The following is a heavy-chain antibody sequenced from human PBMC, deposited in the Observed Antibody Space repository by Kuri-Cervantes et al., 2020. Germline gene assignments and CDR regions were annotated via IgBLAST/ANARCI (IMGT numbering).Heavy chain of an antibody. Sequence: ASVKVSCKASGYTFTGYCMHWVRQAPGQGLEWMGWINPNSGGTNYAQKFQGRVTMTRDTSISTAYMELSRLRSDDTAVYYCARGNTMYYDILTGYIAGYYYYGMDVWGQGTTVTVSS. CDR2: INPNSGGT. D-gene: IGHD3-9*01. CDR1: GYTFTGYC. V-gene: IGHV1-2*02. CDR3: ARGNTMYYDILTGYIAGYYYYGMDV. J-gene: IGHJ6*02.